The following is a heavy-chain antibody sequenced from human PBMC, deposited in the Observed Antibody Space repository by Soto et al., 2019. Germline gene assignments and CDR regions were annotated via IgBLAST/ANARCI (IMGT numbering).Heavy chain of an antibody. CDR2: ISYDGSNK. Sequence: QVQLVESGGGVVQPGRSLRLSCAASGFTFSSYGMHWVRQAPGKGLEWVAVISYDGSNKYYADSVKGRFTISRDNSKNTLYLQMNSLRAEDTAVYYCANCEEDFWSGQPFDYWGQGTLVTVSS. J-gene: IGHJ4*02. CDR1: GFTFSSYG. V-gene: IGHV3-30*18. D-gene: IGHD3-3*01. CDR3: ANCEEDFWSGQPFDY.